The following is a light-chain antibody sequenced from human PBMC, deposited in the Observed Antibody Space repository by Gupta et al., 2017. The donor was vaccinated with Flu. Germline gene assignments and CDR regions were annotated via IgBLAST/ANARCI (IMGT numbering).Light chain of an antibody. Sequence: QSALTPPSSMSSSPGPSIAISCTGTTSDVGANNYVSWYQQHPGKAPKVMIYGVNNRPSGVSDRFSGSKSGNTASLTISGLQAEDEADYYCSSYRSSSTSFFFGTGTKVTVL. CDR2: GVN. J-gene: IGLJ1*01. CDR3: SSYRSSSTSFF. CDR1: TSDVGANNY. V-gene: IGLV2-14*01.